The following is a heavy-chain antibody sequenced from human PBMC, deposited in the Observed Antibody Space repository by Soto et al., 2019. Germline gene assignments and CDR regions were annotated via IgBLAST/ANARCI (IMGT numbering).Heavy chain of an antibody. D-gene: IGHD1-1*01. CDR3: ARHTNWNAAFDAFEI. CDR1: GDSISRSSYY. V-gene: IGHV4-39*01. CDR2: IYYSGSS. J-gene: IGHJ3*02. Sequence: QLQLQESGPGLVKPSETLSLTCTVSGDSISRSSYYWGWIRQPPGMGLEWIGSIYYSGSSYYSPSLKSRVTISVDTSKNQISLKLTSVTAADTAVYYCARHTNWNAAFDAFEIWGPGTMVTVSA.